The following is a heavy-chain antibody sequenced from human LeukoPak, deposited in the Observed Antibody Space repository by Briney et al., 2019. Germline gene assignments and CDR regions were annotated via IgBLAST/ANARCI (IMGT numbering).Heavy chain of an antibody. CDR2: ISSDGRTT. Sequence: GGSLRLSCAASGFTFSSYWMHWVRQGPGKGLVWVSRISSDGRTTSYADSVKGRFTISRDNAKNTLYLQMNSLRVEDTAVYYCARDSRYYYDSRDYDNVAFDMWGQGTMVTVSS. V-gene: IGHV3-74*01. CDR3: ARDSRYYYDSRDYDNVAFDM. CDR1: GFTFSSYW. J-gene: IGHJ3*02. D-gene: IGHD3-10*01.